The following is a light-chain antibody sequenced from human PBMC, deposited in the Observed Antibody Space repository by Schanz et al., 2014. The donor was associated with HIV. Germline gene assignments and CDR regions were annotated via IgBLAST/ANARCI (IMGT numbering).Light chain of an antibody. Sequence: ETVLTQSPGSLSLSPGERATLSCRASQSLGGSQLAWYQHKPGQAPRLLIYGASNRATGIPDRFSGSGSGTDFTLTISRLEPEDFAVYYCQQYGHSPRTFGQGTRVEIK. CDR1: QSLGGSQ. J-gene: IGKJ1*01. V-gene: IGKV3-20*01. CDR3: QQYGHSPRT. CDR2: GAS.